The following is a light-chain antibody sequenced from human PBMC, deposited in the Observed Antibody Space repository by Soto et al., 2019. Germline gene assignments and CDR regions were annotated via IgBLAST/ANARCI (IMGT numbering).Light chain of an antibody. CDR1: QSISSR. Sequence: DIQMTQSPSTLSASVGDRVTITCRASQSISSRLAWCQQKPGKAPKLLIHDASTLESGVPSRFSGSGSGTVFTLTISGLQPDDFASYYCHHYNSYPPTFGGGTKVDIK. V-gene: IGKV1-5*01. J-gene: IGKJ4*01. CDR3: HHYNSYPPT. CDR2: DAS.